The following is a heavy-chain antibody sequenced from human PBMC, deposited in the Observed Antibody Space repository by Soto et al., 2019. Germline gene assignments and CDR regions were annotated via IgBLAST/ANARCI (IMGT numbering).Heavy chain of an antibody. CDR1: GFTFNRYA. V-gene: IGHV3-23*01. J-gene: IGHJ4*02. D-gene: IGHD2-2*01. Sequence: EVQLLESGGGLVQPGGSLRLSCAASGFTFNRYAMNWVRQSPGQGLEWVSGISTSGGATYYAVSVKGRFTISRDNSKNTLYLQMNSLRAEDAAVYYCANSTGRPSGLPLYFDDWGQGTLVTVSS. CDR3: ANSTGRPSGLPLYFDD. CDR2: ISTSGGAT.